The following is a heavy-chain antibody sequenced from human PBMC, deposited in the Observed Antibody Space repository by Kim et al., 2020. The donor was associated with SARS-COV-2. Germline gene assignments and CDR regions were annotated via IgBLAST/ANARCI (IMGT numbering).Heavy chain of an antibody. J-gene: IGHJ5*01. CDR1: GFDFSNSA. V-gene: IGHV3-73*01. CDR2: IRSHANNYPT. D-gene: IGHD3-22*01. Sequence: GGSLRLSCTTSGFDFSNSALHWVRQASGKGLEWVGRIRSHANNYPTTYTASVDGRITISRDNSTNTTYLQINSLKTDDTDMYYCTRRSVRSGSNGYTSDSWGQGSLVNLSS. CDR3: TRRSVRSGSNGYTSDS.